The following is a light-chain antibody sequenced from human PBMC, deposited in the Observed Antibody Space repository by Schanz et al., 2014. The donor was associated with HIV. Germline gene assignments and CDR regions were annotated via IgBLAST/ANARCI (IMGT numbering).Light chain of an antibody. CDR1: SSDFKTNP. J-gene: IGLJ6*01. V-gene: IGLV1-44*01. CDR2: NTY. Sequence: QSVLTQPPSASGTPGQRVTISCSGSSSDFKTNPVLWYHQLPGAAPKLLIYNTYHRPSGVPDRFSGSQSGASASLAISGLQSEDEADYYCAAWDDTLNGYVFGSGTKLTVL. CDR3: AAWDDTLNGYV.